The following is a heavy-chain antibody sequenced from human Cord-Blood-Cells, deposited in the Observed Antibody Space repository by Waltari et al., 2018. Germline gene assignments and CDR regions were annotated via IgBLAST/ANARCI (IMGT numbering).Heavy chain of an antibody. V-gene: IGHV3-30*04. CDR1: GFTFSSYA. D-gene: IGHD6-13*01. CDR2: ISYDRKNK. CDR3: ARDGPGYSSSWYVDY. Sequence: QVQLVASGGGVVQPGRSLRLSGAASGFTFSSYAMHWVRPAPGKGLGWVAVISYDRKNKYYADSVKGRVPISRDNSKNTLYLQMNSLRAEDTAVYYCARDGPGYSSSWYVDYWGQGTLVTVSS. J-gene: IGHJ4*02.